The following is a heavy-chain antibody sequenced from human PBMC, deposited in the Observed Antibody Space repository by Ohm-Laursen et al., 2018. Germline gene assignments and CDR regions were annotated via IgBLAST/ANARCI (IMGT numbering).Heavy chain of an antibody. CDR1: GDSVSSNSAA. CDR3: ARALLYCSGGSCYNVLFDP. V-gene: IGHV6-1*01. D-gene: IGHD2-15*01. J-gene: IGHJ5*02. CDR2: TYSRSKWYN. Sequence: QTLSLTCAISGDSVSSNSAAWNWIRQSPSRGLEWLGRTYSRSKWYNDYAVSVKSRITINPDTSKNQFSLQLNSVTPEDTAVYYCARALLYCSGGSCYNVLFDPWGQGTLVTVSS.